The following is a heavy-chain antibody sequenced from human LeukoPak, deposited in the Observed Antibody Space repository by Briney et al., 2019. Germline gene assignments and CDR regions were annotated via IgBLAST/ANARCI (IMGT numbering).Heavy chain of an antibody. J-gene: IGHJ4*02. D-gene: IGHD6-13*01. Sequence: ASAKVSCKPSGSTFTRYYIHWVRQAPGQGLDWMGMINPSSGSTRFAQMYQNRVTMTRDTSTSAVYMELSSLTSEDTAMYYCARTYSSSWSYCDSWGQGTLVTVSS. CDR1: GSTFTRYY. CDR2: INPSSGST. CDR3: ARTYSSSWSYCDS. V-gene: IGHV1-46*01.